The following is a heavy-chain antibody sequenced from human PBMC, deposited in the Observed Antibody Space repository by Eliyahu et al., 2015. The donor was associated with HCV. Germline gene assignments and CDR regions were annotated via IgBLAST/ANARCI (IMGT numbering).Heavy chain of an antibody. CDR3: ASGFSLMEVTGVAGHYFRMEF. D-gene: IGHD3-10*01. J-gene: IGHJ6*02. CDR1: GGRYSG. V-gene: IGHV1-69*05. Sequence: QVQMDQSGAQVKDPGSALKISCRVSGGRYSGIHWVRQGPGHGLLRGWGGGFVLWAGVSYYAEKFRGRMTIGPDASWGTVTLDLNSLTHEDTATYYCASGFSLMEVTGVAGHYFRMEFWGQGTPVSVSS. CDR2: GFVLWAGV.